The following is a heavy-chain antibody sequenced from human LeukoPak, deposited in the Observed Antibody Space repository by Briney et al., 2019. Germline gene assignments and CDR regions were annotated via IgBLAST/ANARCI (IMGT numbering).Heavy chain of an antibody. CDR2: ISYDGSNK. CDR1: GFTFSSYA. J-gene: IGHJ4*02. V-gene: IGHV3-30*04. D-gene: IGHD4-23*01. Sequence: GGSLRLSYAASGFTFSSYAMHWVRQAPGKGLEWVAVISYDGSNKYYADSVKGRFTISRDNSKNTLYLQMNSLRAEDTAVYYCARATPSPDYWGQGTLVTVSS. CDR3: ARATPSPDY.